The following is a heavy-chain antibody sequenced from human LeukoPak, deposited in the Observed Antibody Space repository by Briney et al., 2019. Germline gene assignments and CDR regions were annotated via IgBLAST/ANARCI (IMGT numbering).Heavy chain of an antibody. CDR1: GFTFSSYS. Sequence: GGSLRLSCAASGFTFSSYSMNWVRQAPGKGLEWVSSISCSSSYIYYADSVKGRFTISRDNAKNSLYLQMNSLRAEDTAVYYCARDSNDYVWGSYRLYFDYWGQGTLVTVSS. J-gene: IGHJ4*02. D-gene: IGHD3-16*02. CDR3: ARDSNDYVWGSYRLYFDY. V-gene: IGHV3-21*01. CDR2: ISCSSSYI.